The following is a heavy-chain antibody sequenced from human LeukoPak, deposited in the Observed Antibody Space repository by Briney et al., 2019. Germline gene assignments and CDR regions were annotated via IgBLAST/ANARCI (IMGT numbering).Heavy chain of an antibody. CDR2: IYYSGST. CDR3: AGFLRYDSFDY. Sequence: SETLSLTCTVSGGSISSHYWSWIRQPPGKGLEWIGYIYYSGSTNYNPSLKSRVTISVDTSKNQFSLKLSSVTAADTAVYYCAGFLRYDSFDYWGQGTLVTVSS. CDR1: GGSISSHY. V-gene: IGHV4-59*11. D-gene: IGHD3-22*01. J-gene: IGHJ4*02.